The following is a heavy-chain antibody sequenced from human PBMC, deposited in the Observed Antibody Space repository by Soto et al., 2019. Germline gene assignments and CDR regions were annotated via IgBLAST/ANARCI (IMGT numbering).Heavy chain of an antibody. V-gene: IGHV4-59*01. CDR1: GGSISSYY. J-gene: IGHJ4*02. CDR2: IYYSGST. D-gene: IGHD3-9*01. CDR3: ARVSSDYDILTGYPAPYFDY. Sequence: SETLSLTCTVSGGSISSYYWSWIRQPPGKGLEWIGYIYYSGSTNYNPSLKSRVTISVDTSKNQFSLKLSSVTAADTAVYYCARVSSDYDILTGYPAPYFDYWGQGTLVTSPQ.